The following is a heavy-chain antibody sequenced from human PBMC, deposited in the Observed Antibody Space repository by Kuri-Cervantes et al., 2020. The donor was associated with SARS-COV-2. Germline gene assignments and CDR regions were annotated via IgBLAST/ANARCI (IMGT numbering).Heavy chain of an antibody. D-gene: IGHD2-15*01. CDR2: IYHSGST. CDR3: ARDPNTIVVVVVATHGIWFDP. CDR1: SGSIRSSYW. J-gene: IGHJ5*02. Sequence: SETLSLTCAVSSGSIRSSYWWSWVRQAPGKGLEWIGEIYHSGSTYYNPSLKSRVTISVDTSKNQFSLKLSSVTAADTAVYYCARDPNTIVVVVVATHGIWFDPWGQGTLVTVSS. V-gene: IGHV4-4*02.